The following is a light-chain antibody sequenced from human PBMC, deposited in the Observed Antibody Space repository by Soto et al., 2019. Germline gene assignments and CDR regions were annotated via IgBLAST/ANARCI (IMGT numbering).Light chain of an antibody. Sequence: EIVMTQSPATLSVSPGERATPSCRASQSVSSNLAWYQQKPGQAPRLLIYGASTRATGIPARFSGSGSGTEFTLTISSLQSEDFAVYYCQQYNNWLWTFGQGTKVEIK. J-gene: IGKJ1*01. CDR2: GAS. V-gene: IGKV3-15*01. CDR1: QSVSSN. CDR3: QQYNNWLWT.